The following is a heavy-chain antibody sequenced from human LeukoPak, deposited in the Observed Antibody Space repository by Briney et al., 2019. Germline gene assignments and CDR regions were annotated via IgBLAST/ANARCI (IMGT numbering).Heavy chain of an antibody. CDR1: GYTFTSYG. V-gene: IGHV1-18*01. D-gene: IGHD3-9*01. CDR2: ISAYNGNT. Sequence: EASVKVSCKASGYTFTSYGISWVRQAPGQGLEWMGWISAYNGNTNYAQKLQGRVTMTTDTSTSTAYMELRSLRSDDTAVYYGARASPYYDILTGSCDYWGQGTLVTVSS. CDR3: ARASPYYDILTGSCDY. J-gene: IGHJ4*02.